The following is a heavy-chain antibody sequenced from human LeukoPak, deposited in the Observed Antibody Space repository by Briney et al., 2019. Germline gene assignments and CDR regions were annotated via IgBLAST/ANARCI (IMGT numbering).Heavy chain of an antibody. CDR1: GYTFTSYG. J-gene: IGHJ4*02. CDR2: ISAYNGNT. CDR3: ARGGRETVDTARD. Sequence: GASVKVSRKASGYTFTSYGISWVRQAPGQGLEWMGWISAYNGNTNYAQKRQGRVTMTTDTSTSTAYMELRSLRCDDPAVYYCARGGRETVDTARDWGQGTLVTVSS. D-gene: IGHD5-18*01. V-gene: IGHV1-18*01.